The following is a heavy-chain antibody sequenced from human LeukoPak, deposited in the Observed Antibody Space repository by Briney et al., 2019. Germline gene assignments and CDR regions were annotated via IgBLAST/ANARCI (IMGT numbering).Heavy chain of an antibody. Sequence: SETLSLTCAVSGGSISSGGYSWSWIRQPPGKGLEWIGYIYYSGSTNYNPSPKSRVTISVDTSKNQFSLKLSSVTAADTAVYYCARVGGYEGGYWGQGTLVTVSS. CDR1: GGSISSGGYS. CDR3: ARVGGYEGGY. D-gene: IGHD5-12*01. V-gene: IGHV4-61*08. CDR2: IYYSGST. J-gene: IGHJ4*02.